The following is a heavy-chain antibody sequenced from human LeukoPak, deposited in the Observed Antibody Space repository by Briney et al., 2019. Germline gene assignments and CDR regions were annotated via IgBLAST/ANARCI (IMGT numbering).Heavy chain of an antibody. CDR1: GFTLSTNA. D-gene: IGHD1-26*01. V-gene: IGHV3-23*01. Sequence: GGSLRLSCLTSGFTLSTNAMSWVRQAPGKGLEWISGISGSGASTYYADSVKGRFTISRDDSRNTLYLQMNSLRGDDTAVYYCAKDVGKWESLHFFDYWGQGTMVTVSS. J-gene: IGHJ4*02. CDR3: AKDVGKWESLHFFDY. CDR2: ISGSGAST.